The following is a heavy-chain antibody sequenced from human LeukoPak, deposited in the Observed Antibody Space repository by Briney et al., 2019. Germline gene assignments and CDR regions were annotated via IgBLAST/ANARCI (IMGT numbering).Heavy chain of an antibody. Sequence: GGSLRLSCAASGFTFSTYSMNWVRQAPGKGLEWVSYISSSSSTIYYADSVKGRFTISRDNSKNTLYLQMNSLRAEDTAVYYCAKVYVLLWFGPEHWGQGTLVTVSS. CDR2: ISSSSSTI. CDR1: GFTFSTYS. CDR3: AKVYVLLWFGPEH. V-gene: IGHV3-48*01. J-gene: IGHJ1*01. D-gene: IGHD3-10*01.